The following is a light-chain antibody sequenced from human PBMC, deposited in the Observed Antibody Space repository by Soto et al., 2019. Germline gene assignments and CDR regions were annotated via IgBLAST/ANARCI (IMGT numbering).Light chain of an antibody. Sequence: DIQMTQSPSSLSASVGDRVTITCRASQGISNYLAWYQQKPGKVPKLLIYAASTLQSGVPSRFSGSGSGTDFTLTISSLQPEDVATDYCQKYNSVPPWTFGQGTKVEIK. CDR2: AAS. V-gene: IGKV1-27*01. CDR3: QKYNSVPPWT. CDR1: QGISNY. J-gene: IGKJ1*01.